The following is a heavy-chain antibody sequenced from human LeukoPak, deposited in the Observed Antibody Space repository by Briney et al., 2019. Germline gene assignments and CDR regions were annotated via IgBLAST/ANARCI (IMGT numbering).Heavy chain of an antibody. CDR1: GCTFSSCS. J-gene: IGHJ4*02. CDR2: ISVSGGST. V-gene: IGHV3-23*01. D-gene: IGHD2-2*01. CDR3: AKESSPVPDATMGAAFAY. Sequence: GGSLRLSCAASGCTFSSCSMSWVRQAPGKGLEWVSAISVSGGSTYYADSVKGRFTISRDNSQNTLYLQMTRLRAEDRAVYSRAKESSPVPDATMGAAFAYWGQGTLVTVSS.